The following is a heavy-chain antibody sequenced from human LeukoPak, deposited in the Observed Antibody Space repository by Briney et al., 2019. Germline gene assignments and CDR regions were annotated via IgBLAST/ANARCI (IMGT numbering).Heavy chain of an antibody. V-gene: IGHV1-18*01. CDR1: GYTFTSSG. D-gene: IGHD3-9*01. CDR3: ARDPPFLGGLRYFDWLLPFDY. Sequence: ASVKVSCKASGYTFTSSGITWVRQAPGQGLEWMGWISAYNGNTNYAQKLQGRVTMTTDTSTSTAYMELRSLRSDDTAVYYCARDPPFLGGLRYFDWLLPFDYWGQGTLVTVSS. J-gene: IGHJ4*02. CDR2: ISAYNGNT.